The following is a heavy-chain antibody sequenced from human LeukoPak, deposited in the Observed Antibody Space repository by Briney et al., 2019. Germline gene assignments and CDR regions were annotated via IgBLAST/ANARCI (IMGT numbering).Heavy chain of an antibody. Sequence: PAETLSLTCTVSGGSISMSSYYWGWIRQPPGKGLEWIGYIYYSGSTNYNPSLKSRVTISVDTSKNQFSLKLSSVTAADTAVYYCARGGEVYPHYYYYYMDVWGKGTTVTVSS. J-gene: IGHJ6*03. CDR2: IYYSGST. V-gene: IGHV4-61*05. CDR1: GGSISMSSYY. CDR3: ARGGEVYPHYYYYYMDV. D-gene: IGHD1-14*01.